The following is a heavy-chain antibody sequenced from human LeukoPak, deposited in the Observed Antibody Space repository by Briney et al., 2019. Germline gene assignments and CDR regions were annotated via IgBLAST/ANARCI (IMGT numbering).Heavy chain of an antibody. CDR2: ISSSSSYI. J-gene: IGHJ5*02. D-gene: IGHD3-9*01. Sequence: GGSLRLSCAASGFTFSSYAMSWVRQAPGKELEWVSSISSSSSYIYYADSVKGRFTISRDNAKNSLYLQMNSLRAEDTAVYYCARRRDYDILTGHRVLDPWGQGTLVTVSS. V-gene: IGHV3-21*01. CDR3: ARRRDYDILTGHRVLDP. CDR1: GFTFSSYA.